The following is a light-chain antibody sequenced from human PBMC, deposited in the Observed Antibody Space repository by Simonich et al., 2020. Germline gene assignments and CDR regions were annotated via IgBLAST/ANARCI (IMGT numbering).Light chain of an antibody. CDR1: SSDVGSYNL. CDR2: EGS. CDR3: CSYAGSSTVV. Sequence: QSALTQPASVSGSPGQSITISCTGTSSDVGSYNLFSWYQQTPSKAPKLMIYEGSKRPPGVSNRFSGSKSGNTASLTISGLQAEDEADYYCCSYAGSSTVVFGGGTKLTVL. V-gene: IGLV2-23*01. J-gene: IGLJ2*01.